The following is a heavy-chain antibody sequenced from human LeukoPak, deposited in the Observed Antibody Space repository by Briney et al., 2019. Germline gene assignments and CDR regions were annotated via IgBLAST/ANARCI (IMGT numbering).Heavy chain of an antibody. Sequence: SETLSLTCTVSGGSISSSNWWSWVRQPPGKGLEWIGEIYHSGSTNYNPSLKSRVTISVDKSKNQFSLKLSSVTAADTAVYYCARSVADDRLFDYWGQGTLVTVSS. CDR2: IYHSGST. CDR3: ARSVADDRLFDY. CDR1: GGSISSSNW. V-gene: IGHV4-4*02. D-gene: IGHD6-19*01. J-gene: IGHJ4*02.